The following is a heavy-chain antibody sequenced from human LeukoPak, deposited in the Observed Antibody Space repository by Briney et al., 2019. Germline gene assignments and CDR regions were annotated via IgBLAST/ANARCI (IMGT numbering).Heavy chain of an antibody. CDR3: ARDLRGYYGSGSYYKTYYYYYMDV. J-gene: IGHJ6*03. V-gene: IGHV4-38-2*02. CDR2: IFHSGST. D-gene: IGHD3-10*01. CDR1: GYSISSGYY. Sequence: SETLSLTCTVSGYSISSGYYWGWIRQSLEGLEWIGSIFHSGSTYCNPSLKSRVTISVDTSKNQFSLKLNSVTAADTAVYYCARDLRGYYGSGSYYKTYYYYYMDVWGKGTTVTISS.